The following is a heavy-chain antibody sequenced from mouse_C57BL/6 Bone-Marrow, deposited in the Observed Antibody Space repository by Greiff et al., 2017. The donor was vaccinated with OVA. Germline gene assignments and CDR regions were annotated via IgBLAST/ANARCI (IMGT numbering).Heavy chain of an antibody. J-gene: IGHJ4*01. D-gene: IGHD2-3*01. Sequence: VHVKQSGAELVRPGASVKLSCTASGFNIKDDYMHWVKQRPEQGLEWIGWIDPENGDTEYASKFQGKATITAATSSNTAYLQLSSLTSEDTAVYYCTTGGWLLRDYAMDYWGQGTSVTVSS. CDR3: TTGGWLLRDYAMDY. CDR2: IDPENGDT. CDR1: GFNIKDDY. V-gene: IGHV14-4*01.